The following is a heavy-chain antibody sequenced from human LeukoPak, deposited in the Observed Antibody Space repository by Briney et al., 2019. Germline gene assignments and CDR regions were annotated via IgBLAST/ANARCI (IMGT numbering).Heavy chain of an antibody. CDR2: IYSGDSI. J-gene: IGHJ4*02. D-gene: IGHD1-26*01. CDR1: GLIVSSNS. V-gene: IGHV3-53*01. CDR3: ASFVVGATGYFGY. Sequence: GGSLRLSCVASGLIVSSNSMSWVRQAPGKGLEWVSVIYSGDSIYYADSVKGRFTISRDNSKNTLYLQMNSLRVEDTAMYYCASFVVGATGYFGYWGQGTLVPVSS.